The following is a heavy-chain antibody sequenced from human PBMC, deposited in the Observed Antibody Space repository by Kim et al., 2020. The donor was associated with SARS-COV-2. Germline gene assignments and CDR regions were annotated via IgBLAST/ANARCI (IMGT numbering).Heavy chain of an antibody. D-gene: IGHD5-18*01. CDR1: GFTFSSYE. CDR2: ISSSSYTI. CDR3: ARCGYSYVLWDH. Sequence: GGSLRLSCAASGFTFSSYEMNWVRQAPGKGLEWVSYISSSSYTIVYADSVKGRFTISRDNAKNSLNLQMNSLRAEDTAVYYCARCGYSYVLWDHWGQGTQVTVSS. V-gene: IGHV3-48*03. J-gene: IGHJ4*02.